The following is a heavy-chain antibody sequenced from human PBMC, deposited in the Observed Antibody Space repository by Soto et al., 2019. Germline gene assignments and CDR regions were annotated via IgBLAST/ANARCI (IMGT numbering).Heavy chain of an antibody. CDR3: ARVAEMGTGTNGFYYYMDV. V-gene: IGHV1-69*02. D-gene: IGHD3-10*01. Sequence: QVQLVQSGAEVRKPGSSVKVSCKASGGTFSNHTISWVRQAPGQGLEWMGRIIPILNIANYAQKFEGRVTITADKSTSTAYMELSSLRSEDTAVYYCARVAEMGTGTNGFYYYMDVWGKGTTVTVSS. CDR1: GGTFSNHT. CDR2: IIPILNIA. J-gene: IGHJ6*03.